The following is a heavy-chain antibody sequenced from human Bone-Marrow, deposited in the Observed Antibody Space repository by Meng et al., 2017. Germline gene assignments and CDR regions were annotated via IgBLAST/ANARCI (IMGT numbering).Heavy chain of an antibody. CDR1: GGSFSGYY. V-gene: IGHV4-34*01. D-gene: IGHD2-15*01. CDR2: INHSGST. J-gene: IGHJ4*02. Sequence: QVQLQQWGAGLLKPSETLSLTCAVYGGSFSGYYWSWIRQPPGKGLEWIGEINHSGSTNYNPSLKSRVTMSVDTSKNQFSLKLSSVTAADTAVYYCARGRVVAATNPKFDYWGQGTLVTVSS. CDR3: ARGRVVAATNPKFDY.